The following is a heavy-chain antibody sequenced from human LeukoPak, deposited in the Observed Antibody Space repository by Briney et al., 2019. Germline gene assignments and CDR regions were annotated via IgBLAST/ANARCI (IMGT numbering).Heavy chain of an antibody. J-gene: IGHJ4*02. D-gene: IGHD4-17*01. CDR1: GFTFCEYY. V-gene: IGHV3-11*06. CDR3: ARVKGDYCVDY. CDR2: ISSRTSSHT. Sequence: PGGSLRLSCAASGFTFCEYYMSWIRPAPGKGLEWVSYISSRTSSHTNYADSGKGRFTISRDNAKNSLYLQMNSLRAEDTAVYYCARVKGDYCVDYWGQGTVVTVSS.